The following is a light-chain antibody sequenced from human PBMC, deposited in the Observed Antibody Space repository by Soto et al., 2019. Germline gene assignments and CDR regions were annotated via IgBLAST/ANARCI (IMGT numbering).Light chain of an antibody. J-gene: IGKJ5*01. CDR2: AAS. CDR3: QQGDSFPIA. CDR1: QGISNW. Sequence: DIQMTQSPSSVSASVGDTVTITCRASQGISNWLAWYQQKPGKAPNLLIYAASLLQSGVPSRFSCSGSGTDFTLTISSLQPEDFATYYCQQGDSFPIAFGQGTRLEIK. V-gene: IGKV1-12*01.